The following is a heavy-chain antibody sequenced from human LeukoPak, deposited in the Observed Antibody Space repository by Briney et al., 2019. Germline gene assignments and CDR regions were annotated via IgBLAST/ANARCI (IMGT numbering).Heavy chain of an antibody. CDR2: IIPLFGTP. Sequence: SVKASCKASGGIFSRYAISWVRQAPGQGLEWMGGIIPLFGTPNYAQRFQGRVTITADESTRTTYMELNSLRSEDTAIYYCAREWDFDSSGFYYYYWGQGTLVTVSS. CDR3: AREWDFDSSGFYYYY. D-gene: IGHD3-22*01. J-gene: IGHJ4*02. CDR1: GGIFSRYA. V-gene: IGHV1-69*13.